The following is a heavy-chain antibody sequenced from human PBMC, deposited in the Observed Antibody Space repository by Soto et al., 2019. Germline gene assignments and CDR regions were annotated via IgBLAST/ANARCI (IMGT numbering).Heavy chain of an antibody. CDR1: GFTFSSYW. J-gene: IGHJ6*03. Sequence: EVQLVESGGGLVQPGGSLRLSCAASGFTFSSYWMSWVRQAPGKGLEWVANIKQDGSEKYYVDSVKGRFTISRDNAKNTLYLQMNSLRAEDPAVYYCACIPPEYYDFWSGYYPHTPLHYMDVWGKGTTVTVSS. D-gene: IGHD3-3*01. V-gene: IGHV3-7*01. CDR3: ACIPPEYYDFWSGYYPHTPLHYMDV. CDR2: IKQDGSEK.